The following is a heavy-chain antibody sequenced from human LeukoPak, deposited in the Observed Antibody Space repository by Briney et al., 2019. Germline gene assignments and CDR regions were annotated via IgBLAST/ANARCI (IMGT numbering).Heavy chain of an antibody. J-gene: IGHJ3*02. Sequence: PGGSLRLSCAASTFTFSNYAMNWVRQAPGKGLEWVSYISSSSSTIYYADSVKGRFTISRDSAKNSLYLQMNSLRDEDTAVYYCARTTNYYDSSGYYYARHDAFDIWGQGTMVTVSS. CDR3: ARTTNYYDSSGYYYARHDAFDI. V-gene: IGHV3-48*02. CDR1: TFTFSNYA. CDR2: ISSSSSTI. D-gene: IGHD3-22*01.